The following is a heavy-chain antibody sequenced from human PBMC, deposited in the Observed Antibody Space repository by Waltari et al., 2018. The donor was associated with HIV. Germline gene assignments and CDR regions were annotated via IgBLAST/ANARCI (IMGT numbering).Heavy chain of an antibody. D-gene: IGHD3-3*01. J-gene: IGHJ5*02. CDR2: IYYSGST. V-gene: IGHV4-59*01. CDR3: ARGSANYDFWSGYYTNGWFDP. CDR1: GGSISSYY. Sequence: QVQLQESGPGLVKPSETLSLTCTVSGGSISSYYWSWIRQPPAKGLEWIGYIYYSGSTNYNPSLKSRVTISVDTSKNQFSLKLSSVTAADTAVYYCARGSANYDFWSGYYTNGWFDPWGQGTLVTVSS.